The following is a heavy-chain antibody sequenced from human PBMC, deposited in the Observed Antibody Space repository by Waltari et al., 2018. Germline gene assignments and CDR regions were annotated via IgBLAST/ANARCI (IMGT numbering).Heavy chain of an antibody. V-gene: IGHV4-4*07. CDR3: ARVKDSSSGWYFDY. Sequence: QVQLQESGPGLVKPSETLSLTCTVSGGSINTYYWSWIRQPAGKGLEWIGRVYTSENTNYHPSLKNRVAMSVDTSKNQFSLQLNSVTPEDTAVYYCARVKDSSSGWYFDYWGQGTLVTVSS. CDR1: GGSINTYY. J-gene: IGHJ4*02. CDR2: VYTSENT. D-gene: IGHD6-19*01.